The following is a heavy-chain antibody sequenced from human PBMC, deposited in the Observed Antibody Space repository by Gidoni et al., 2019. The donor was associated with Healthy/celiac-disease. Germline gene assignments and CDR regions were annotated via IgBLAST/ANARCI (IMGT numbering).Heavy chain of an antibody. J-gene: IGHJ4*02. CDR2: ISYDGSNK. CDR1: GFTFSSYA. Sequence: QVQLVESGGGVVQPGRSLGLSSAASGFTFSSYAMHCVRQAPGKGLEWVAVISYDGSNKYYADSVKGRFTISRDNSKNTLYLQMNSLRAEDTAVYYCARDFYDYWGQGTLVTVSS. V-gene: IGHV3-30-3*01. CDR3: ARDFYDY.